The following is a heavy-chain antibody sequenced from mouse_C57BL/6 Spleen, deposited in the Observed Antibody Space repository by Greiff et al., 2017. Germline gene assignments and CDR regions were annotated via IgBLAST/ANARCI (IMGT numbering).Heavy chain of an antibody. CDR3: ARDDYDEDYAMDY. V-gene: IGHV1-76*01. J-gene: IGHJ4*01. Sequence: VKLVESGAELVRPGASVKLSCKASGYTFTDYYINWVKQRPGQGLEWIARIYPGSGNTYYNEKFKGKATLTAEKSSSTAYMQLSSLTSEDSAVYFCARDDYDEDYAMDYWGQGTSVTVSS. CDR2: IYPGSGNT. D-gene: IGHD2-4*01. CDR1: GYTFTDYY.